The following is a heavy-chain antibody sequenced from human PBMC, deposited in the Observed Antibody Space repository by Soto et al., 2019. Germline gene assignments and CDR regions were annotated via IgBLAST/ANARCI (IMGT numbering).Heavy chain of an antibody. D-gene: IGHD1-26*01. Sequence: GGSLRLSCAASGFPFSTYVMHWVRQAPGKGLEWVAVVSYDGNNKYYADSVKGRFSISRDNSKNKLYLEMNSLRAEDTAVYYCARDWAKYEWELERLDYWGRGTLVTVSS. CDR1: GFPFSTYV. CDR2: VSYDGNNK. V-gene: IGHV3-30-3*01. CDR3: ARDWAKYEWELERLDY. J-gene: IGHJ4*02.